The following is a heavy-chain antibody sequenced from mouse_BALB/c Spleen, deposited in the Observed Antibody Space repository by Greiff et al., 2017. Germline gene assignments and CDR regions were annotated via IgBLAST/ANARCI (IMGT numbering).Heavy chain of an antibody. CDR3: ARPGAMDY. CDR1: GFDFSRYW. Sequence: EVKLVESGGGLVQPGGSLNLSCAASGFDFSRYWMSWARQAPGKGQEWIGEINPGSSTINYTPSLKDKFIISRDNAKNTLYLQMSKVRSEDTALYYCARPGAMDYWGQGTSVTVSS. J-gene: IGHJ4*01. CDR2: INPGSSTI. V-gene: IGHV4-2*02.